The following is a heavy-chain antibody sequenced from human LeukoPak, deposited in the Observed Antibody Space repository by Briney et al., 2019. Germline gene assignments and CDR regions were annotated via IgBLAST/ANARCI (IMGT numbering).Heavy chain of an antibody. D-gene: IGHD4-17*01. V-gene: IGHV4-34*01. CDR3: ARVDCVSTVTSAKCAFDI. CDR1: GGSFSGYY. CDR2: INHSGST. J-gene: IGHJ3*02. Sequence: PSETLSLTCAVYGGSFSGYYWSWIRQPPGKGLEWIGEINHSGSTNYNPSLKSRVTISVDTSKNQFSLKLSSVTAADTAVYYCARVDCVSTVTSAKCAFDIWGQGTMVTVSS.